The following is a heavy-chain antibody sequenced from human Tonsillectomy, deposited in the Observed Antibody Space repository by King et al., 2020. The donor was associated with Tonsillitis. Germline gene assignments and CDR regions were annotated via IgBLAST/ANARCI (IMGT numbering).Heavy chain of an antibody. V-gene: IGHV3-21*01. Sequence: VQLVESGGGLVKPGGSLRLSCAASGFTFSSYDLNWVRRAPGKGLEWVSSIDSSSSHIYYADSVKGRFTIYRDNAKNSLYLQMNSLRGEDTAVYYCARYGGGSFDYWGQGTLVTVSS. CDR3: ARYGGGSFDY. D-gene: IGHD3-10*01. CDR1: GFTFSSYD. CDR2: IDSSSSHI. J-gene: IGHJ4*02.